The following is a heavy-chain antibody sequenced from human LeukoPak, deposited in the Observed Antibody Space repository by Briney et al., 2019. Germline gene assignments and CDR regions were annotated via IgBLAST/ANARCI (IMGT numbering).Heavy chain of an antibody. Sequence: SVKVSCKASGGTFSSYAISWVRQAPGQGLEWMGGIIPIFGTANYAQKFQGRVTITADESTSTAYMELSSLRSEDTAVYYCARDHDVYYDSSGGKFDYWGQGTLVTVSS. D-gene: IGHD3-22*01. V-gene: IGHV1-69*13. J-gene: IGHJ4*02. CDR2: IIPIFGTA. CDR3: ARDHDVYYDSSGGKFDY. CDR1: GGTFSSYA.